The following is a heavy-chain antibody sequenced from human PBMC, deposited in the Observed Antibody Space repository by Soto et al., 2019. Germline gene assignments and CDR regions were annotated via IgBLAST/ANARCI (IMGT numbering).Heavy chain of an antibody. J-gene: IGHJ4*02. V-gene: IGHV3-23*01. CDR3: AKGSVTMIVVVQVSYFDY. CDR1: GFTFSSYA. CDR2: ISGSGGST. D-gene: IGHD3-22*01. Sequence: EVQLLESGGGLVQPGGSLRLSCAASGFTFSSYAMSWVRQAPGKGLEWVSAISGSGGSTYYADSVKGRFTISRDNSKNTLYLQMNSLRAEDTAVYYCAKGSVTMIVVVQVSYFDYWGQGTLVTVSS.